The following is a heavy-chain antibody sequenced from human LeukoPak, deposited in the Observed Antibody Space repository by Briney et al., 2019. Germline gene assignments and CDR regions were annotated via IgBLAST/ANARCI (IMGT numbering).Heavy chain of an antibody. CDR2: IKEDGSEK. Sequence: QTGGSLRLSCAASGFTLSSYWMSWVRQAPGKGLEWVANIKEDGSEKCYVDSVKGRFTISRDNAKNSLYLHMNSLTAEDTAMYYCARDWVAGVPFDAFDIWGQGTMVSVSS. CDR1: GFTLSSYW. V-gene: IGHV3-7*03. J-gene: IGHJ3*02. D-gene: IGHD3-10*01. CDR3: ARDWVAGVPFDAFDI.